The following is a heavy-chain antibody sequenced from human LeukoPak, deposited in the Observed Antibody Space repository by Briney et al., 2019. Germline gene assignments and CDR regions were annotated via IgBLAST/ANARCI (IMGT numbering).Heavy chain of an antibody. D-gene: IGHD3-10*01. J-gene: IGHJ4*02. CDR1: GGSISSSSYY. CDR3: ARHYYGSGMIDY. Sequence: SKTLSLTCTVSGGSISSSSYYWGWIRQPPGKGLEWIGSIYYSGSTYYNPSLKSRVTISVDTSKNQFSLKLSSVTAADTAVYYCARHYYGSGMIDYWGQGTLVTVSS. CDR2: IYYSGST. V-gene: IGHV4-39*01.